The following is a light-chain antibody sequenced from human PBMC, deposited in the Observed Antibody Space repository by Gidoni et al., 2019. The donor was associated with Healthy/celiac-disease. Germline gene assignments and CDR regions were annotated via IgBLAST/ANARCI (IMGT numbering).Light chain of an antibody. J-gene: IGKJ2*01. CDR1: QSVSSSY. CDR2: GAS. CDR3: QQYGSSEYT. Sequence: ETVLTQSPGTLSLSPGERATLSCRASQSVSSSYLAWYQQKPGQAPRLLIYGASSRATGIPDRFSGSASGTDFTLTISRLEPEDFAVYYCQQYGSSEYTFXQXTKLESK. V-gene: IGKV3-20*01.